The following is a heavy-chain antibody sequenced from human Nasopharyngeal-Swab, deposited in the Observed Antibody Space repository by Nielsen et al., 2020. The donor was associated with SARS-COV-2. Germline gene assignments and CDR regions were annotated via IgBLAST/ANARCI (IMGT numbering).Heavy chain of an antibody. Sequence: SLKISCAASGFTFSSYAMHWVRQAPGKGLECVAVISYDGSNKYYADSVKGRLTISIDNSKNTLSLQMNSLRAEDTAVYYCASSPLDSSGYYYGLDYWGQGTLVTVSS. CDR2: ISYDGSNK. D-gene: IGHD3-22*01. CDR3: ASSPLDSSGYYYGLDY. CDR1: GFTFSSYA. V-gene: IGHV3-30-3*01. J-gene: IGHJ4*02.